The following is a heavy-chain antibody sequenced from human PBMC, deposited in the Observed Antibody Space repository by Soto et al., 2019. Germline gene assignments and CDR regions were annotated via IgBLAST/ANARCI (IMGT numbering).Heavy chain of an antibody. J-gene: IGHJ4*02. Sequence: EVQLVESGGGLVQPGGSLRLSCAASGFTFSSYDMHWVRQATGKGLEWVSAIGTAGDTYYPGSVKGRFTISRENAKNSLYLQMNSLRAGDTAVYYCVRGGYSYAKEYYFDYWGQGTLVTVSS. CDR1: GFTFSSYD. CDR3: VRGGYSYAKEYYFDY. D-gene: IGHD5-18*01. CDR2: IGTAGDT. V-gene: IGHV3-13*01.